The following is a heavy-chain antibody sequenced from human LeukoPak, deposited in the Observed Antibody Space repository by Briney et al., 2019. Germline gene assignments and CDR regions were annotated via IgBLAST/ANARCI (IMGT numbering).Heavy chain of an antibody. J-gene: IGHJ3*02. Sequence: PGGSLRLSCAASGFTFSSYAMHWVRQAPGKGLEWVAVISYDGSNKYYADSVKGRFTISRDNSKNTLYLQMNSLRAEDTAVYYCAKSLYGPIRDAFDIWGQGTMVTVSS. CDR1: GFTFSSYA. CDR3: AKSLYGPIRDAFDI. D-gene: IGHD3-10*01. CDR2: ISYDGSNK. V-gene: IGHV3-30*18.